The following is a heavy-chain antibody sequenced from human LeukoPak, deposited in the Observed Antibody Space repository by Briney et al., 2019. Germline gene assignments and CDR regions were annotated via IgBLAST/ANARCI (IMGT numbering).Heavy chain of an antibody. CDR1: GGSFSGYY. CDR3: AREKRPTSITMVRGVPVSMDV. CDR2: INHSGST. J-gene: IGHJ6*03. D-gene: IGHD3-10*01. Sequence: SETLSLTCAVYGGSFSGYYWSWIRQPPGKGLEWIGEINHSGSTNYNPSLKSRVTISVDTSKNQFSLKLSSVTAADTAVYYCAREKRPTSITMVRGVPVSMDVWGKGTTVTVSS. V-gene: IGHV4-34*01.